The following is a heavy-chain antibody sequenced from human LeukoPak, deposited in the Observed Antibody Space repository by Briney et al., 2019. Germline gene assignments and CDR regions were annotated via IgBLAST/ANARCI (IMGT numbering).Heavy chain of an antibody. CDR2: INPSGGST. Sequence: GASVKVSCKASGYTFTSYYMHWVRQAPGQGLEWMGIINPSGGSTSYAQKFQGRVTMTRDMSTSTVYMELSSLRSDDTAVYYCARVFQQLAPFDYWGQGTLVTVSS. CDR1: GYTFTSYY. CDR3: ARVFQQLAPFDY. V-gene: IGHV1-46*01. D-gene: IGHD6-6*01. J-gene: IGHJ4*02.